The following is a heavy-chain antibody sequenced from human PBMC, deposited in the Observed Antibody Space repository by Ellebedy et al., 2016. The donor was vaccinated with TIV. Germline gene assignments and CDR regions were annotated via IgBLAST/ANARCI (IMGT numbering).Heavy chain of an antibody. CDR2: ISGSGGST. D-gene: IGHD5-18*01. V-gene: IGHV3-23*01. CDR1: GFTFSSYA. CDR3: APIKILRGYSYGPGD. J-gene: IGHJ4*02. Sequence: GESLKISXAASGFTFSSYAMSWVRQAPGKGLEWVSAISGSGGSTYYADSVKGRFTISRDNSKNTLYLQMNSLRAEDTAVYYCAPIKILRGYSYGPGDWGQGTLVTVSS.